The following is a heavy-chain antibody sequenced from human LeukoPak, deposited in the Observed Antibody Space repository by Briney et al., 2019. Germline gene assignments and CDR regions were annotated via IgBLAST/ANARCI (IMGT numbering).Heavy chain of an antibody. V-gene: IGHV1-18*01. CDR2: ISSYNGKT. CDR3: ATMLVAMRGYPFDY. CDR1: GYTFTMNG. J-gene: IGHJ4*02. Sequence: ASVKVSCKASGYTFTMNGISWVRQAPGQGLEWMGWISSYNGKTNYAQRLQGRVTMTTDTSTSTAYMELRSLRSDDTAVYYCATMLVAMRGYPFDYWGQGTLVTVSS. D-gene: IGHD5-12*01.